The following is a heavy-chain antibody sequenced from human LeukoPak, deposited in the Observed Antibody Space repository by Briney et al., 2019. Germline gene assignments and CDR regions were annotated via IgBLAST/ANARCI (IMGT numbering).Heavy chain of an antibody. D-gene: IGHD6-6*01. CDR1: GGSIGSSYYY. Sequence: PSETLSLTCTVSGGSIGSSYYYWGWIRQPPGRGLEWIGSIYYSRSTYYNPSLKSRVTISEDTSKNQFSLKLNSVTAADTAVYYCARHRIAARGSFDYWGQGTLVTVSS. CDR2: IYYSRST. V-gene: IGHV4-39*01. J-gene: IGHJ4*02. CDR3: ARHRIAARGSFDY.